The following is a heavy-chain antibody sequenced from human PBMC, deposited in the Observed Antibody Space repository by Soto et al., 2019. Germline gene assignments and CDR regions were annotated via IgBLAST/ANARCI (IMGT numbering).Heavy chain of an antibody. CDR1: GGTFSNYA. CDR3: ARDAGIPVVGRGTSFEY. V-gene: IGHV1-69*18. Sequence: QVQLVQSGAEVKKPGSSVKVSCKASGGTFSNYAITWVRQAPGQGLEWMGTIIPIFASPRYAQKFQGRVTITADVSTSTTYMDLSSLRSEDPAVYYCARDAGIPVVGRGTSFEYWGQGTLVIVSS. CDR2: IIPIFASP. D-gene: IGHD6-19*01. J-gene: IGHJ4*02.